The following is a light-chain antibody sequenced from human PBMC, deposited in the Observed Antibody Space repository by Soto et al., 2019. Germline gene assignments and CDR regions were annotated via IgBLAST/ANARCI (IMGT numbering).Light chain of an antibody. Sequence: DIQMTQSPSSVSASVGDRVTITCRASQRISSWVDWYQQKPGKAPKLLIYTASSLQSGVPSRFSVSASETDFTLNITSLQPEDFATYYCQQAHSFPVTFGQGTRLDIK. J-gene: IGKJ5*01. V-gene: IGKV1-12*01. CDR1: QRISSW. CDR3: QQAHSFPVT. CDR2: TAS.